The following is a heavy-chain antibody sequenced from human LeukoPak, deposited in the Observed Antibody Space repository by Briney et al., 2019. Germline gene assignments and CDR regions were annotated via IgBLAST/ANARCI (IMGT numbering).Heavy chain of an antibody. D-gene: IGHD6-13*01. V-gene: IGHV3-9*01. CDR3: TKRARIGIAAAGDGFHI. CDR2: ISWDSAAI. J-gene: IGHJ3*02. Sequence: GGSLRLSCAASGFTFDDYAMHWVRQAPGRGLEWVSGISWDSAAIGYADSVRGRFTLSRDNAKNSLFLQMSSLRVEDTALYYCTKRARIGIAAAGDGFHIWGQGTMVTVSS. CDR1: GFTFDDYA.